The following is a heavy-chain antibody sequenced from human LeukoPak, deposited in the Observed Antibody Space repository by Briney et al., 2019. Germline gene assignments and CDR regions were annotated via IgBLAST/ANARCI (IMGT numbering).Heavy chain of an antibody. CDR3: ARDLISAVAGELYYYYGMDV. J-gene: IGHJ6*02. CDR1: GFTFSSYS. D-gene: IGHD6-19*01. Sequence: PGGSLRLSCAASGFTFSSYSMNWVRQAPGKGLEWVSSISSSSYIYYADSVKGRFTISRDNAKNSLYLQMNSLRAEDTAVYYCARDLISAVAGELYYYYGMDVWGQGTTVTVSS. V-gene: IGHV3-21*01. CDR2: ISSSSYI.